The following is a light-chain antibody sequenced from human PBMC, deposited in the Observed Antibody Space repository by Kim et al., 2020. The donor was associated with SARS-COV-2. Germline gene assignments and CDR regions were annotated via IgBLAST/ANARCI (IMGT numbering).Light chain of an antibody. Sequence: SPGERVTLSCRASQSISNSLAWYQQKAGQPPRPLIYGASNRATGVPARFSGSGSGTEFTLTISSLQSEDFAVYYCQQYSNWPPGTLGQGTKVDIK. J-gene: IGKJ1*01. CDR3: QQYSNWPPGT. V-gene: IGKV3-15*01. CDR2: GAS. CDR1: QSISNS.